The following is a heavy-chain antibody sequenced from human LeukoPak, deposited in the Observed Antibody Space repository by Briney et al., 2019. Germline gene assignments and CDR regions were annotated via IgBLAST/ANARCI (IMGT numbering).Heavy chain of an antibody. D-gene: IGHD3-22*01. J-gene: IGHJ4*02. CDR1: GFTVSSNS. Sequence: GGFLRLSCTVSGFTVSSNSMSWVRQAPGKGLEWASFIYSGGNTHNSDSVKGRFTISRDNSKNTLYLQMNSLRAEDTAVYYCARRAGDYSHPYDYWGQGTLVTVSS. V-gene: IGHV3-53*01. CDR2: IYSGGNT. CDR3: ARRAGDYSHPYDY.